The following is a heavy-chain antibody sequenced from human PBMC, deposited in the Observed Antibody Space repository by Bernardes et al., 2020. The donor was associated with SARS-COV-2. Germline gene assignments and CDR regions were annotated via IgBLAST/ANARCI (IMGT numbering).Heavy chain of an antibody. CDR2: INHSGST. J-gene: IGHJ6*02. CDR1: GGSFSGYY. D-gene: IGHD5-12*01. V-gene: IGHV4-34*01. CDR3: ARRDIGGYYGMDV. Sequence: SETLSLTCAVYGGSFSGYYWSWIRQPPGKGLEWIGEINHSGSTNYNPSLKSRVTISVDTSKNQFSLKLSSVTAADTAVYYCARRDIGGYYGMDVWGQGTTVTVSS.